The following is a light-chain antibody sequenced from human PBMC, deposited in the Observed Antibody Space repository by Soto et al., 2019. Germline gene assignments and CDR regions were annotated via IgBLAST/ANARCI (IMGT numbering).Light chain of an antibody. CDR2: GNT. J-gene: IGLJ7*01. Sequence: QPVLTQPPSVSGAPGQRVTISCTGSSSNIGAGYDVHWYQQFPETTPKFLIYGNTNRPSGVPDRFSASKSGTSASLDITGLQAEDEAEYFCQSYDSSLTVVFGGGTQLTVL. CDR3: QSYDSSLTVV. V-gene: IGLV1-40*01. CDR1: SSNIGAGYD.